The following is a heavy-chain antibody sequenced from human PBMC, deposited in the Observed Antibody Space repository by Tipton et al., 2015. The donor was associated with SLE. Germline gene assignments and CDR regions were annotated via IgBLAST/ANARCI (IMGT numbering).Heavy chain of an antibody. Sequence: SLRLSCAASGFTFSSYAMHWVRQAPGKGLEWVAVISYDGSNKYYADSVKGRFTISRDNSKNTLYLQMNSLRAEDTAVYYCARAGITIFGVVIIGDYYGMDVWGQGTTVTVSS. V-gene: IGHV3-30-3*01. J-gene: IGHJ6*02. D-gene: IGHD3-3*01. CDR1: GFTFSSYA. CDR3: ARAGITIFGVVIIGDYYGMDV. CDR2: ISYDGSNK.